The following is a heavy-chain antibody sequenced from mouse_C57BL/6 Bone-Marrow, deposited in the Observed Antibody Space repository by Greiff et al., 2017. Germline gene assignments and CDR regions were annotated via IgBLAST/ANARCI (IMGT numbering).Heavy chain of an antibody. V-gene: IGHV7-3*01. CDR3: ARSIYAMDY. J-gene: IGHJ4*01. Sequence: EVQVVESGGGLVQPGGSLSLSCAASGFTFTDYYMSWVRQPPGKALEWLGFIRNKANGYTTEYSASVKGRFTISRDNSQSILYLQMNALRAEDSATYYCARSIYAMDYWGQGTSVTVSS. CDR2: IRNKANGYTT. CDR1: GFTFTDYY.